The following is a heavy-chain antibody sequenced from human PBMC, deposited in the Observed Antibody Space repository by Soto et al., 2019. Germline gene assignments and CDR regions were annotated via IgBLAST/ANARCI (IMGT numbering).Heavy chain of an antibody. V-gene: IGHV4-4*02. CDR3: ARGKYLSNWYFYL. D-gene: IGHD3-16*02. CDR1: GGSIGSSNW. J-gene: IGHJ2*01. CDR2: IYHTGST. Sequence: QVQLQESGPGLLKPSGTLSLTCAVSGGSIGSSNWWSWVRQPPGKGLEYVGEIYHTGSTNYNPSLKSRVTISVDKSNNQFSLKLSSVTAADTAVYYCARGKYLSNWYFYLWGRCTLVTVSS.